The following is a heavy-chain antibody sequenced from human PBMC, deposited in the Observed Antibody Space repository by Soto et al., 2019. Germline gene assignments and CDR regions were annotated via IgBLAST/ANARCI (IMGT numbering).Heavy chain of an antibody. D-gene: IGHD3-10*01. CDR2: LPYNGASP. Sequence: GGSLRLSCVASGFTFSDYAMSWVRQAPGGELEWVSALPYNGASPYYADSVKGRFTISRDNSKKTLFLQMNSLRAEDTALYYCAQVTSGTYGRNYGLDVWGQGTTVTVSS. CDR1: GFTFSDYA. V-gene: IGHV3-23*01. J-gene: IGHJ6*02. CDR3: AQVTSGTYGRNYGLDV.